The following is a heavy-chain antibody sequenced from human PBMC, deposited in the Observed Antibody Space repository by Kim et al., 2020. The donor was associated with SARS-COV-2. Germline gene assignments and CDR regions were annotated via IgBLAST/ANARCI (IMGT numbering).Heavy chain of an antibody. CDR1: GYTFTSYY. V-gene: IGHV1-46*01. J-gene: IGHJ4*02. D-gene: IGHD2-15*01. CDR2: INPSGGST. Sequence: ASVKVSCKASGYTFTSYYMHWVRQAPGQGLEWMGIINPSGGSTSYAQKFQGRVTMTRDTSTSTVYMELSSLRSEDTAVYYCARVGSGYCSGGSCWSGHYWGQGTLVTVSS. CDR3: ARVGSGYCSGGSCWSGHY.